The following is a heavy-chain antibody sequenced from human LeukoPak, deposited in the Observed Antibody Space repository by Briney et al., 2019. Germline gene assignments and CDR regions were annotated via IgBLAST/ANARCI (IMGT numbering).Heavy chain of an antibody. CDR3: ARSRRKRITRVRGVPTYFDY. Sequence: SETLSLTCAVYGGSFSGYYWSWIRQPPGKGLEWIGEMNHSGSTNYNPSLKSRVTISVDTSKTQFSLKRSAVTAADTAVYDCARSRRKRITRVRGVPTYFDYWGQGTLVTVSS. CDR2: MNHSGST. V-gene: IGHV4-34*01. J-gene: IGHJ4*02. D-gene: IGHD3-10*01. CDR1: GGSFSGYY.